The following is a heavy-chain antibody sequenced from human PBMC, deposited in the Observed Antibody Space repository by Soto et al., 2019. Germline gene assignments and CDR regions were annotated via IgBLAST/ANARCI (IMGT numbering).Heavy chain of an antibody. CDR3: ANSGWYNPDGYLQY. Sequence: EVQLLESGGGLLQPGGSLRLSCAASGFTFSSFAMSWVRQAPGKGLEWVSGISGSGGLTYYADSLKGRFTISRDNSKNSLYWEVNSLRGEDTAVYYCANSGWYNPDGYLQYWGQGTLVTVSS. D-gene: IGHD6-19*01. CDR1: GFTFSSFA. J-gene: IGHJ1*01. CDR2: ISGSGGLT. V-gene: IGHV3-23*01.